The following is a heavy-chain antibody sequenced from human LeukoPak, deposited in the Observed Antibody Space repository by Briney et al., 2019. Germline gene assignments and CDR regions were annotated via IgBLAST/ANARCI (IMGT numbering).Heavy chain of an antibody. J-gene: IGHJ4*02. Sequence: ASVKVSRKASGYTFTSYYMHWVRQAPGQGLEWMGIINPSGGSTSYAQKFQGRVTITTDESTSTAYMELSSLRSEDTAVYYCARGRDGYNQFSFDYWGQGTLVTVSS. V-gene: IGHV1-46*01. D-gene: IGHD5-24*01. CDR2: INPSGGST. CDR1: GYTFTSYY. CDR3: ARGRDGYNQFSFDY.